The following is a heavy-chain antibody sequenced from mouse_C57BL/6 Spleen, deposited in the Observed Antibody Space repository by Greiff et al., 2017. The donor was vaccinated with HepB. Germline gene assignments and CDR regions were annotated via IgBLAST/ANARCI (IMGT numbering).Heavy chain of an antibody. CDR3: ASLYYYGFAY. J-gene: IGHJ3*01. CDR1: GFTFSSYT. Sequence: EVKVVESGGGLVKPGGSLKLSCAASGFTFSSYTMSWVRQTPEKRLEWVATISGGGGNTYYPDSVKGRFTISRDNAKNTLYLQMSSLRSEDTALYYCASLYYYGFAYWGQGTLVTVSA. V-gene: IGHV5-9*01. D-gene: IGHD1-1*01. CDR2: ISGGGGNT.